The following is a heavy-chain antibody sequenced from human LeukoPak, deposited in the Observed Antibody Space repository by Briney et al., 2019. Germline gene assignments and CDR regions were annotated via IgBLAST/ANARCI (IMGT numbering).Heavy chain of an antibody. CDR2: IYYSGST. J-gene: IGHJ3*02. D-gene: IGHD3-10*01. CDR1: GGSISSSSYY. V-gene: IGHV4-39*07. Sequence: PSETLSLTCTVSGGSISSSSYYWGWIRQPPGKGLEWIGSIYYSGSTYYNPSLKSRVTISVDTSKNQFSLKLSSVTAADTAVYYCARGDYYGSGSYPSDAFDIWGQGTMVTVSS. CDR3: ARGDYYGSGSYPSDAFDI.